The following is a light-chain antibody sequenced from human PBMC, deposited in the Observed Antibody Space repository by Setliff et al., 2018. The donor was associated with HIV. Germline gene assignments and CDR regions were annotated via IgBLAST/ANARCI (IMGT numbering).Light chain of an antibody. J-gene: IGLJ1*01. V-gene: IGLV2-23*02. CDR3: CSYAGSSTYV. Sequence: QSVLTQPASVSGSPGQSITISCTGTSSDVGSYNLVSWYQQQPGKAPKLMIYDVTKRPSGVSNRFSGSKSGNTASLTISGLQAEDEADYHCCSYAGSSTYVFGTGTKGTVL. CDR1: SSDVGSYNL. CDR2: DVT.